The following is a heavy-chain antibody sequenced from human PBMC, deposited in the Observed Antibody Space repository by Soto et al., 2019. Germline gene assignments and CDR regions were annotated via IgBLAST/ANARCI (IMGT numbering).Heavy chain of an antibody. CDR1: GGSISSGDYY. J-gene: IGHJ5*02. V-gene: IGHV4-30-4*01. CDR3: ARNVAYCGGDCGWFDP. Sequence: PSETLSLTCTVSGGSISSGDYYWSWIRQPPGKGLEWIGYIYYSGSTYYNPSLKSRVTISVDTSKNQFSLKLSSVTAADTAVYYCARNVAYCGGDCGWFDPWGQGTLVTVSS. D-gene: IGHD2-21*02. CDR2: IYYSGST.